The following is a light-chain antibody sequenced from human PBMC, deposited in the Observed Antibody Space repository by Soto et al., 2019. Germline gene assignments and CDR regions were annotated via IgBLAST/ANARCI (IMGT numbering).Light chain of an antibody. V-gene: IGKV3-11*01. J-gene: IGKJ4*01. Sequence: EMVLTQSPATLSLSPGERATLSCRSSQSVSSYLAWYQQKPGQAPRLLIYDASNRATGIAARFSGSGSGTDFTLTISSLEPEDVAVYYCQQRSNWPLTFGGGTKVEIK. CDR1: QSVSSY. CDR3: QQRSNWPLT. CDR2: DAS.